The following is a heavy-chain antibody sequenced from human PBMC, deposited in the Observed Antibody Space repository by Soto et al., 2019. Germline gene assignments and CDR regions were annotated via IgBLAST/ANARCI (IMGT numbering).Heavy chain of an antibody. CDR3: ARGMPRPNVIWSGYLTGYYYYGMDV. J-gene: IGHJ6*02. V-gene: IGHV1-18*01. Sequence: QVQLVQSGAEVKKPGASVKVSCKASGYTFTSYGISWVRQAPGQGLEWMGWISAYNGNTNYAQKLQGRVTMTTDTSTSTAYMGLRSLRSDDTAVYYCARGMPRPNVIWSGYLTGYYYYGMDVWGQGTTVTVSS. CDR2: ISAYNGNT. CDR1: GYTFTSYG. D-gene: IGHD3-3*01.